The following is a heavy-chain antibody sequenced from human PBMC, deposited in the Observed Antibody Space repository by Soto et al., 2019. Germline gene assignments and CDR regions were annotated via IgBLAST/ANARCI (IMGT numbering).Heavy chain of an antibody. CDR3: VRGDTYFYYMDV. CDR1: GGSISTSRNF. V-gene: IGHV4-39*01. CDR2: MYYSGST. J-gene: IGHJ6*03. D-gene: IGHD5-18*01. Sequence: QFHLQESGPGLVKPAETLSLTCSVSGGSISTSRNFWGWIRQPPGKGLEWIGSMYYSGSTYYNPSLKSRLTISADTSKNQFALNLNSVTAADTDMYYCVRGDTYFYYMDVWGTGTTVTVSS.